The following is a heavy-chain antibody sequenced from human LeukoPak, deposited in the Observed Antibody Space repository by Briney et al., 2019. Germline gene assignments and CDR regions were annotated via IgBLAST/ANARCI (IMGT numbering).Heavy chain of an antibody. D-gene: IGHD2-15*01. CDR1: GYTLTELS. V-gene: IGHV1-24*01. CDR2: FDPEDGET. CDR3: ARAVRCSGGSCYYFDY. Sequence: ASVKVSCKVSGYTLTELSMHWVRQAPGKGLEWMGGFDPEDGETIYAQKFQGRVTMTEDTSTDTAYMELSSLRSEDTAVYYCARAVRCSGGSCYYFDYWGQGTLVTVSS. J-gene: IGHJ4*02.